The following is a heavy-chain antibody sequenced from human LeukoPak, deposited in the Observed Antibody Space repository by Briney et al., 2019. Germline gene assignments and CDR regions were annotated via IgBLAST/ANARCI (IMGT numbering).Heavy chain of an antibody. Sequence: SETLSLTCTVSGGSISTHYWSWIRQPPGKGLEYIGFIYSSGSTNYNPSLKSRVTMSLDTSKNQFSLKLSSVTAADTAAYYCARSIFGATSNPYYFDYWGQGTLVTVSS. J-gene: IGHJ4*02. CDR1: GGSISTHY. CDR3: ARSIFGATSNPYYFDY. V-gene: IGHV4-59*08. CDR2: IYSSGST. D-gene: IGHD3-3*01.